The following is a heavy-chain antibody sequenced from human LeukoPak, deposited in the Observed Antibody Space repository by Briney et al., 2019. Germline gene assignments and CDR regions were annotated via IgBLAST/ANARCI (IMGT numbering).Heavy chain of an antibody. D-gene: IGHD5-24*01. V-gene: IGHV4-4*09. Sequence: ASETLSLTCTVSGGSISSYYWSWIRQPPGKGLEWIGYIYTSGSTNYNPSLKSRVTISVDTSKNQFSLKLSSVTAADTAVYYCARDGYNSGYFDYWGQGTLVTVSS. CDR2: IYTSGST. J-gene: IGHJ4*02. CDR3: ARDGYNSGYFDY. CDR1: GGSISSYY.